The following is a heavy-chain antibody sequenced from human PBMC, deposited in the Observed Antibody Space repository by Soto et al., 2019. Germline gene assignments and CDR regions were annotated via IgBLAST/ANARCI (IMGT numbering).Heavy chain of an antibody. D-gene: IGHD2-15*01. CDR2: IYYSGST. V-gene: IGHV4-59*01. CDR3: ARSIKAVVAATLCYFDY. Sequence: SETLSLTCTVSGGSISSYYWSWIRQPPGKGLEWIGYIYYSGSTNYNPSLKSRVTISVDTSKNQFSLKLSSVTAADTAVYYCARSIKAVVAATLCYFDYWGQGTLVTVSS. CDR1: GGSISSYY. J-gene: IGHJ4*02.